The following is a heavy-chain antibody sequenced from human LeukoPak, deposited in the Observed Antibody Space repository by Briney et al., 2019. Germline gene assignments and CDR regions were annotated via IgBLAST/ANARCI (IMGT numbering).Heavy chain of an antibody. CDR3: ARFSKTYNWNRWTYYYYGMDV. V-gene: IGHV1-8*01. CDR2: MNPNSGNT. D-gene: IGHD1-20*01. J-gene: IGHJ6*02. CDR1: GYTFTSYG. Sequence: ASVKVSCKASGYTFTSYGINWVRQATGQGLEWMGWMNPNSGNTGYAQKFQGRVTMTRNTSISTAYMELSSLRSEDTAVYYCARFSKTYNWNRWTYYYYGMDVWGQGTTVTVSS.